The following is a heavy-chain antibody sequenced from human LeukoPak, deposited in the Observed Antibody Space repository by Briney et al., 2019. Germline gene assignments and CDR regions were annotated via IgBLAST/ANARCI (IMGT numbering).Heavy chain of an antibody. Sequence: NTSETLSLTCAVYGGSFSGYYWSWIRQPPGKGLEWIGEINHSGSTNYNPSLKSRVTISVDTSKNQFSLRLRSVTAADTAVYYCVRGVGGEYFYFDRWGQGALVTVSA. CDR3: VRGVGGEYFYFDR. J-gene: IGHJ4*02. D-gene: IGHD1-26*01. CDR2: INHSGST. CDR1: GGSFSGYY. V-gene: IGHV4-34*01.